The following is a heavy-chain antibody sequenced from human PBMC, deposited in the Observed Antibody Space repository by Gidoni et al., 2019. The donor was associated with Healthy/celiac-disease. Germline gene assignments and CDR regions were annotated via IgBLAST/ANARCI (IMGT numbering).Heavy chain of an antibody. D-gene: IGHD1-1*01. J-gene: IGHJ6*02. V-gene: IGHV4-34*01. CDR3: ARVGTGTHYYYYYAMDV. CDR2: VNDSGST. CDR1: RWPLSDYY. Sequence: QVQLHPCGAVLLKPSETLSLTCAVYRWPLSDYYGSWLRQPPGKGLEWIGEVNDSGSTKYIPYLKSRGTMSVDTARNQFSLKLSSVTAADKAVYYCARVGTGTHYYYYYAMDVWGQGTTVTVSS.